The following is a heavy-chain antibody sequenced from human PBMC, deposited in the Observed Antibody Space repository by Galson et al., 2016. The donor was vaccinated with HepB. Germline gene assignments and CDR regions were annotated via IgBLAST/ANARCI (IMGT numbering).Heavy chain of an antibody. CDR3: ARRTLQPSFDY. D-gene: IGHD1-14*01. CDR1: GDSISIRGYY. Sequence: SETLSLTCTVSGDSISIRGYYWAWIRQPPGKGLEWIGSIYYSGNTYNNPSLKTRVSMSVDTSKKHFSLELSSVTAADTAVYYCARRTLQPSFDYWGQGTPVSVSS. J-gene: IGHJ4*02. V-gene: IGHV4-39*02. CDR2: IYYSGNT.